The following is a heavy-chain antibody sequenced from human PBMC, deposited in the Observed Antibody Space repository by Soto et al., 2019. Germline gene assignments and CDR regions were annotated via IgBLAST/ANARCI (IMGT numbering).Heavy chain of an antibody. Sequence: ASVKVSCKASGYTFTSYDINWVRQATGQGLEWMGWMNPNSGNTGYAQKFQGRVTMTRNTSISTAYMELSSLRSEDTAVYYCARVSCLWRGYYYYGMDVWGQGTTVTVSS. CDR2: MNPNSGNT. V-gene: IGHV1-8*01. CDR3: ARVSCLWRGYYYYGMDV. CDR1: GYTFTSYD. D-gene: IGHD2-21*01. J-gene: IGHJ6*02.